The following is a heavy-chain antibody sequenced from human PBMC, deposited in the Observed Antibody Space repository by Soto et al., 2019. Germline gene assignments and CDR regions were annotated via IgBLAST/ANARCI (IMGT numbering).Heavy chain of an antibody. CDR1: GGSISSYY. V-gene: IGHV4-59*08. CDR2: IYYSGST. Sequence: QVQLQESGPGLVKPSETLSLTCTVSGGSISSYYWSWIRQPPGKGLEWIGYIYYSGSTNYNPSLKSRVTXSVDXSXXXXSXKLXSVTAADTAVXYCARFNWYFDLWGRGTLVTVSS. CDR3: ARFNWYFDL. J-gene: IGHJ2*01.